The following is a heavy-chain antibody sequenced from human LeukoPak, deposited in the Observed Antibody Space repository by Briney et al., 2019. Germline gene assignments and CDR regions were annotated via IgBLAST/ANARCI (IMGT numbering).Heavy chain of an antibody. CDR3: ARGGSRSFDI. D-gene: IGHD3-10*01. J-gene: IGHJ3*02. V-gene: IGHV1-8*01. CDR2: MNPNSGNT. CDR1: GYTFTTSD. Sequence: ASMKVSCKASGYTFTTSDINWVRQATGQGLQWMGWMNPNSGNTVYAQEFQGRVTMTRNTPINTAYMELSSLRYEDTGVYYCARGGSRSFDIWGQGTMVTVSS.